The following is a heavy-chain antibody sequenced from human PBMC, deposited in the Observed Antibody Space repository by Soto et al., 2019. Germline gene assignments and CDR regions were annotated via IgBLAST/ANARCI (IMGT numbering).Heavy chain of an antibody. J-gene: IGHJ6*02. Sequence: QVPLVQSGAEVKKPGASVKVSCKASGYTFTGYYMHWVRQAPGQGLEWMGWINPNSGGTNYAQKFQGWVTMTRDTSISTAYMELSRLRSDDTAVYYCARDRVVVVPAALEVYYYGMDVWGQGTTVTVSS. CDR2: INPNSGGT. D-gene: IGHD2-2*01. V-gene: IGHV1-2*04. CDR3: ARDRVVVVPAALEVYYYGMDV. CDR1: GYTFTGYY.